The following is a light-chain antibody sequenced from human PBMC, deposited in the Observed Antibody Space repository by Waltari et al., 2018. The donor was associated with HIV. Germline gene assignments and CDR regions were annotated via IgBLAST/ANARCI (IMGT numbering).Light chain of an antibody. CDR1: SSDVGVYNF. CDR3: CSYAGSYPVV. V-gene: IGLV2-11*01. J-gene: IGLJ2*01. CDR2: DVS. Sequence: QSALTQPRSVSGSPGQSVTISCTGTSSDVGVYNFVSWYQQHPGKAPKLMIYDVSKRPSGVPDRCSGSKSGNTASLTISGLQAEDEADYYCCSYAGSYPVVFGGGTKLTVL.